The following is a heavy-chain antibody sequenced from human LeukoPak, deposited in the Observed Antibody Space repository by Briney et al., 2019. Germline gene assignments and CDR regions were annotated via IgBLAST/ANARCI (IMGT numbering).Heavy chain of an antibody. J-gene: IGHJ4*02. V-gene: IGHV1-2*06. CDR2: INPNSGGT. CDR3: AREESVVAGTCDY. D-gene: IGHD6-19*01. Sequence: ASVKVSCKASGGTFSSYAISWVRQAPGLGLEWMGRINPNSGGTKYAQKFQGRVTMTRDTSISTAYMELSGLRSDDAAVYYCAREESVVAGTCDYWGQGTLVTVSS. CDR1: GGTFSSYA.